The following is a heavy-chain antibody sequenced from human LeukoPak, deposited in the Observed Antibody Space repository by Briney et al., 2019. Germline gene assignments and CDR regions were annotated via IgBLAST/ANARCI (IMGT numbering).Heavy chain of an antibody. J-gene: IGHJ2*01. CDR3: AKVGTRDWYFDL. CDR2: IKEDGSEK. D-gene: IGHD1-7*01. V-gene: IGHV3-7*01. Sequence: GGSRRFSCVARGLTLRKECRSWVCPAPGKGMEWVANIKEDGSEKYYVDSVKGRFTISRDNAKNSLYLQMNSLRAEDTAVYYCAKVGTRDWYFDLWGRGTLVTVAS. CDR1: GLTLRKEC.